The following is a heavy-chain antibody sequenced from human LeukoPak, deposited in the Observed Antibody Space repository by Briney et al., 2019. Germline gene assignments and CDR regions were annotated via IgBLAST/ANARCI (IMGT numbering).Heavy chain of an antibody. D-gene: IGHD4-11*01. Sequence: PSETLSLTCTVSGGSISSYYWSWIRQPPGKGLEWIGCLFSSGSTTYNPSLKSRVTISVDTSKNHFSLRVSSVTAADTAVYYCARDDHSNYSFDFWGQGTLVTVS. CDR1: GGSISSYY. CDR2: LFSSGST. J-gene: IGHJ4*02. CDR3: ARDDHSNYSFDF. V-gene: IGHV4-59*01.